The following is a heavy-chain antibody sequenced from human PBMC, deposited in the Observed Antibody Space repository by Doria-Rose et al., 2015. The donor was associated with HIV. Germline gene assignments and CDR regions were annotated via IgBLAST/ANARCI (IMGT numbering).Heavy chain of an antibody. V-gene: IGHV2-26*01. CDR2: IFSDDER. CDR3: ARIKSSRWYHKYYFDF. J-gene: IGHJ4*02. CDR1: GVSLSSPGMG. D-gene: IGHD6-13*01. Sequence: QVTLKESGPVLVKPTETLTLTCTVSGVSLSSPGMGVSWIRQPPGKAPEWLANIFSDDERSYKTSLKSRLTISRGTSKSQVVLTMTDMDPVDTATYYCARIKSSRWYHKYYFDFWGQGTLVTVSA.